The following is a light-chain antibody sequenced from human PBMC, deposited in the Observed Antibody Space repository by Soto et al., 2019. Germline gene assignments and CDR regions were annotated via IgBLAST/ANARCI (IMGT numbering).Light chain of an antibody. CDR1: QSVSSSY. Sequence: EIVWTQFQGNLSLSPVERATLSCMASQSVSSSYLAWYQKKPGQAPRLLMSDASTRATGVPPRFSGSASGTEFTLTISSLQSEDFGVYYCQQYNDWPRTFGQGARLEI. CDR2: DAS. J-gene: IGKJ5*01. V-gene: IGKV3-15*01. CDR3: QQYNDWPRT.